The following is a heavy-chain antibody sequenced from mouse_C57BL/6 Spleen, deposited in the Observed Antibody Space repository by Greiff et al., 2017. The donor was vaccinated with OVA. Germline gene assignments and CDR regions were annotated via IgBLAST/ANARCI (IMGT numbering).Heavy chain of an antibody. Sequence: DVMLVESGEGLVKPGGSLKLSCAASGFTFSSYAMSWVRQTPEKRLEWVAYISSGGDYIYYADTVKGRFPISRDNARNTLYLQMSSLKSEDTAMYYCTRDGCYYSNWDYFDYWGQGTTLTVSS. CDR2: ISSGGDYI. V-gene: IGHV5-9-1*02. D-gene: IGHD2-5*01. CDR3: TRDGCYYSNWDYFDY. CDR1: GFTFSSYA. J-gene: IGHJ2*01.